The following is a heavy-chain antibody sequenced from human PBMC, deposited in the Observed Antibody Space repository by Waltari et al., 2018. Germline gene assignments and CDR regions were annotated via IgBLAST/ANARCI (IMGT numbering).Heavy chain of an antibody. D-gene: IGHD1-26*01. Sequence: QVQLVQSGAEVKKPGSSVKVSCKASGGTFSRYSISWVRQAPGQGLEWMGRIIPILGIANYAQKFQGRVTITADKSTSTAYMELSSLRSEDTAVYYCARGPDTTFDYWGQGTLVTVSS. CDR2: IIPILGIA. V-gene: IGHV1-69*04. J-gene: IGHJ4*02. CDR3: ARGPDTTFDY. CDR1: GGTFSRYS.